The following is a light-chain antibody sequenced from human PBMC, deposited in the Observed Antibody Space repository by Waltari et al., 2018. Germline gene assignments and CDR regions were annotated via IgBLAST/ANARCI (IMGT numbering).Light chain of an antibody. V-gene: IGKV1-39*01. J-gene: IGKJ2*01. Sequence: DIQMTQSPSSLSASVGDRVTITCRASRRVSTNLNWYQQKPGKGPRLLIYAASSLQGGVPPRFSGSGSGTDFTLTISSLRPEDFATYSCQQSFNVPYTFGQGTKLEL. CDR2: AAS. CDR1: RRVSTN. CDR3: QQSFNVPYT.